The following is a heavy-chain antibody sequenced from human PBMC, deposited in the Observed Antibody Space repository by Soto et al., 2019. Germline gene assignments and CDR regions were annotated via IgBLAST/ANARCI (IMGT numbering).Heavy chain of an antibody. J-gene: IGHJ4*02. D-gene: IGHD3-10*01. CDR1: GFTFSRYG. V-gene: IGHV3-33*01. Sequence: QVQLVESGGGVVQPGRSLRLSCAASGFTFSRYGMHWVRQAPGKGLEWVAVIWYDGSNKYYADSVKGRFTISRDNSKNTLYLQMNSLRAEDTAVYYCASVRLGELWRVFDYWGQGTLVTVSS. CDR2: IWYDGSNK. CDR3: ASVRLGELWRVFDY.